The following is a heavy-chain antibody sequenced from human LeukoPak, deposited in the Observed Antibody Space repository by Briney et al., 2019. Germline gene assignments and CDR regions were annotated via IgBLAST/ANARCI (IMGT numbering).Heavy chain of an antibody. CDR1: GFTFSSYS. CDR2: ISSTSRYI. CDR3: TRAVAADDFSPGY. J-gene: IGHJ4*02. Sequence: PGGSQRLSCVASGFTFSSYSMNWVRQAPGKGLEWVSCISSTSRYIYYADSVKGRFTISRDNAKNSVYLQMNSLRAEDTAVYYCTRAVAADDFSPGYWGQGTLVTVSS. V-gene: IGHV3-21*01. D-gene: IGHD3/OR15-3a*01.